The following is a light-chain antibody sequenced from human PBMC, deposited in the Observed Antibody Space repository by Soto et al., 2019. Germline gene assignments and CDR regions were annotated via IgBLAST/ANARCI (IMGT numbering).Light chain of an antibody. V-gene: IGKV1-39*01. CDR1: QTISSY. Sequence: DIQMTQSPSSLSASVGDRVTITRRASQTISSYLSWYQQQPGKDPKLLLFAASSLQSGVPSRFSGSGSGTDFTLTITSLQPEDFATYYCQESYSSFRFGGGTKV. CDR2: AAS. CDR3: QESYSSFR. J-gene: IGKJ4*01.